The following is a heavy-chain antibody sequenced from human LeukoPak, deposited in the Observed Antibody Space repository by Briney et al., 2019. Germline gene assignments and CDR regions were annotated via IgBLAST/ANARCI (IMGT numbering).Heavy chain of an antibody. CDR1: GFMFSDYW. CDR3: ASFPYSSRHGDSDY. J-gene: IGHJ4*02. V-gene: IGHV3-7*01. Sequence: GGSLRLSCAASGFMFSDYWMAWVRQAPGKGLEWLANINEDGSDKNYVASEKGRFTISRDNAKKSLYLQMNSLRGEDTAVYYCASFPYSSRHGDSDYWGQGTLVTVSS. CDR2: INEDGSDK. D-gene: IGHD6-19*01.